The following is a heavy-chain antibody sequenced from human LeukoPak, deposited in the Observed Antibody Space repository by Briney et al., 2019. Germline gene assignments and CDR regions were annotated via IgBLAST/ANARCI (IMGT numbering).Heavy chain of an antibody. Sequence: ASVKVSCRASGYTITSHYMHWVRQAPGQGLEWMGIINPSAGSTSYPRKFQCRITMTRDTSTSTVYMELSSLRSEDTAVYYCAAPGASGFVGNFWSGPLDFWGQGTLVTVSS. D-gene: IGHD3-3*01. J-gene: IGHJ4*02. CDR3: AAPGASGFVGNFWSGPLDF. CDR1: GYTITSHY. V-gene: IGHV1-46*01. CDR2: INPSAGST.